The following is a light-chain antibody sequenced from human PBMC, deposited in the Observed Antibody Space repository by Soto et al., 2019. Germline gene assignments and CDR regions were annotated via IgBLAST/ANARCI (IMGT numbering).Light chain of an antibody. CDR1: QSVGSN. CDR2: GAS. J-gene: IGKJ2*01. CDR3: QQYTNWPYT. Sequence: EIVMTQSPATLSVSPGERASLSCRASQSVGSNLAWYQKTAGQAPRLLIYGASTRATGIPARFSGSGSGTEFTLTLSSLQSEDFAVYSCQQYTNWPYTFGQGNKLEI. V-gene: IGKV3-15*01.